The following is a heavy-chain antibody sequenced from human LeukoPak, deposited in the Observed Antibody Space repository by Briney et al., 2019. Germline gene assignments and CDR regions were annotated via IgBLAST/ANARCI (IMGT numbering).Heavy chain of an antibody. V-gene: IGHV4-59*01. CDR1: RGSISNYY. J-gene: IGHJ4*02. D-gene: IGHD3-10*01. CDR2: IYYSGST. Sequence: SETLSLTCTVSRGSISNYYWSWIRQPPGKGLEWIGYIYYSGSTNYNPSLKSRVTISVDTSKNQFSLKLSSVTAADTAVYYCARARGYYGSGSNFDYWGQGTLVTVSS. CDR3: ARARGYYGSGSNFDY.